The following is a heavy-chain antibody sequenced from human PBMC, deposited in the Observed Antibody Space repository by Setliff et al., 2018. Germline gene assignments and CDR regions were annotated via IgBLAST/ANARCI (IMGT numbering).Heavy chain of an antibody. D-gene: IGHD3-10*01. CDR2: IKPNPGGT. J-gene: IGHJ6*03. V-gene: IGHV1-2*06. CDR3: ARTAYYGSGTFPYYYYYYLDV. CDR1: GYIFTNYY. Sequence: ASVKVSCKTSGYIFTNYYIHWVRQAPGQGLEWMGRIKPNPGGTTYAQKFLGRVTITGVTSINTTYMELSGLRSDDTAVYYCARTAYYGSGTFPYYYYYYLDVWGKGTTVTVS.